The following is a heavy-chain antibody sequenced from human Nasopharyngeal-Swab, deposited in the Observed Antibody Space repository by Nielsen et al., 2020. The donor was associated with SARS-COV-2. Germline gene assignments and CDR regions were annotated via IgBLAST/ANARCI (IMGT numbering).Heavy chain of an antibody. CDR1: GGSVSSGSYY. J-gene: IGHJ5*02. CDR3: AREPSMVRGPFDP. V-gene: IGHV4-61*01. CDR2: IYYSGST. D-gene: IGHD3-10*01. Sequence: SETLSLTCTVSGGSVSSGSYYWSWIRQPPGKGLEWTGYIYYSGSTNYNPSLKSRVTISVDTSKNQFSLKLSSVTAADTAVYYCAREPSMVRGPFDPWGQGTLVTVSS.